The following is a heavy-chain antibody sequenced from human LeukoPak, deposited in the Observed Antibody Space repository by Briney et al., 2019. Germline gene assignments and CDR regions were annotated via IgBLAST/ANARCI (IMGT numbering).Heavy chain of an antibody. CDR2: IYYSGST. Sequence: SETLSLTCTVSGGSISSYYWSWIRQPPGKGLEWIGYIYYSGSTNYNPSLKSRVTISVDTSKNQFSLKLSSVTAADTAVYYCASADMVRGAWYNWFDPWGQGTLVTVSS. D-gene: IGHD3-10*01. CDR3: ASADMVRGAWYNWFDP. V-gene: IGHV4-59*08. CDR1: GGSISSYY. J-gene: IGHJ5*02.